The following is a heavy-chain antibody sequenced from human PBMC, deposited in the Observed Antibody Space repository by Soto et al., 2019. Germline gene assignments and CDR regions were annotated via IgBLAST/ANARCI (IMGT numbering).Heavy chain of an antibody. Sequence: PSETLSLTCAVYGGSFSGYYWTWIRQPPGKGLEWIGEINHSGTINFNPSPQSRLTISLDASKKHFSLKLSSVTDADTAAYYCARADRTLVTSYSLDVWGQGTTVTVSS. CDR3: ARADRTLVTSYSLDV. J-gene: IGHJ6*02. CDR2: INHSGTI. CDR1: GGSFSGYY. D-gene: IGHD2-21*02. V-gene: IGHV4-34*01.